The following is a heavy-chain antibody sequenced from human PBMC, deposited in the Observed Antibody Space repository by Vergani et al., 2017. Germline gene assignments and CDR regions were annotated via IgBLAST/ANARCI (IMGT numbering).Heavy chain of an antibody. CDR2: ISWNSGSI. V-gene: IGHV3-9*01. J-gene: IGHJ5*02. Sequence: EVQLVESGGGLVQPGRSLRLSCVASGFTFNDYAMHWVRQAPGKGLEWVSGISWNSGSIGYADSVKGRFTISRDNAKNSLYLQMNSLRAEDTAFYYCAKDMYSSSSQDGWFDHWGQGTLVTVSS. CDR1: GFTFNDYA. D-gene: IGHD6-6*01. CDR3: AKDMYSSSSQDGWFDH.